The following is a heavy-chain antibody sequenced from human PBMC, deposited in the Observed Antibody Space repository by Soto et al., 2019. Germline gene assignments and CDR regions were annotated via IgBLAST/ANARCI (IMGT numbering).Heavy chain of an antibody. CDR3: VRDSHGDY. CDR2: IDHDGPT. J-gene: IGHJ4*02. CDR1: GFIFSNYW. Sequence: EVQLVESGGGLVQPGGSLRLSCAGSGFIFSNYWMHWVRQAPGKGLEWAARIDHDGPTDYADSVRGRFTISRDNAENTLYLQMNSLRPEDTAVYYCVRDSHGDYWGQGTLVTVSS. V-gene: IGHV3-74*01.